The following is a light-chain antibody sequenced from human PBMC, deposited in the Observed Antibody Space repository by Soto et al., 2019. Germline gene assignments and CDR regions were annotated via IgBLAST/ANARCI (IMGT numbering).Light chain of an antibody. CDR3: QRYGNXPRT. CDR2: CAS. J-gene: IGKJ1*01. CDR1: QSLSSNY. Sequence: EIVLTQSPGTLSLSPGEIATLSCRAIQSLSSNYLSWYQQKPGQAPRLLIYCASNSATGITDRFSGSGSGTHFTLTISRLEPEDFAVYYSQRYGNXPRTCGQGTKV. V-gene: IGKV3-20*01.